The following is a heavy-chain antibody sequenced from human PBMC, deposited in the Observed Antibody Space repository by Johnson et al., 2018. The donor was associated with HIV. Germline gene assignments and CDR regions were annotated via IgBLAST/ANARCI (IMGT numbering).Heavy chain of an antibody. CDR2: TSWDGGST. Sequence: VQLVESGGGVVRPGGSLRLSCAASGFTFDDYAMHWVRQAPGKGLEWVSGTSWDGGSTYYADSVTGRFTISRDNSKNSLYLQMNSLRAEDTALYYCARDRSTKMSGHDFEGYAFDIWGQGTLVIVSS. CDR1: GFTFDDYA. D-gene: IGHD5-12*01. V-gene: IGHV3-43*02. CDR3: ARDRSTKMSGHDFEGYAFDI. J-gene: IGHJ3*02.